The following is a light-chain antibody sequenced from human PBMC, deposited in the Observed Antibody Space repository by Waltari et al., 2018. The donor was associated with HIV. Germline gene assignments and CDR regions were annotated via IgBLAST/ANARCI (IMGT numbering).Light chain of an antibody. CDR2: NTN. J-gene: IGLJ2*01. CDR1: NSNIGTHE. CDR3: QSSDNTLSGSV. Sequence: QSVLTKPPSVSGAPGQRVTLSCTGGNSNIGTHEVHWYQQFSGTAPQPLIYNTNNRPSGVPDRFSGSKSGTSASLAITGLQADDEADYYCQSSDNTLSGSVFGGGTRLTVL. V-gene: IGLV1-40*01.